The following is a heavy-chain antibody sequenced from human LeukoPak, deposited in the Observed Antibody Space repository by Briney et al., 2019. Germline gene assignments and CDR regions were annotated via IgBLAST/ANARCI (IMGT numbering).Heavy chain of an antibody. D-gene: IGHD1-26*01. CDR1: VYTLTELS. CDR3: ATDVRLVGATRDY. CDR2: FDPEDGET. V-gene: IGHV1-24*01. Sequence: GASVTVSCTFSVYTLTELSMHWVRQAPGKGLEWMGGFDPEDGETIYAQKFQGRVTMTEDTSTDTAYMELSSLRSEDTAVYYCATDVRLVGATRDYWGQGTLVTVSS. J-gene: IGHJ4*02.